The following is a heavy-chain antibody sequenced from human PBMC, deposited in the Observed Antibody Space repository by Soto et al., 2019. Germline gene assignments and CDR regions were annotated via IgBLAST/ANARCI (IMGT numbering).Heavy chain of an antibody. CDR2: VSYDGSHK. D-gene: IGHD3-10*01. J-gene: IGHJ4*02. Sequence: QVQLVESGGGVVQPGRSLRLSCAGSGFTFSDYVINWVRRAPGKGLEWVATVSYDGSHKHYPDSVKGRFTVSRDNSKHTVYLQMNSLRPEDAAVYYCARYYGSGYFDYWGQGALVSVSS. V-gene: IGHV3-30*03. CDR3: ARYYGSGYFDY. CDR1: GFTFSDYV.